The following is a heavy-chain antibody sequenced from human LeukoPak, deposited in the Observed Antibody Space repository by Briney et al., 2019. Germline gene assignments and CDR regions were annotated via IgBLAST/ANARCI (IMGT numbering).Heavy chain of an antibody. V-gene: IGHV4-59*12. Sequence: SETLSLTCTVSGGSISSYYWSWIRQPPGKGLEWIGYIYYSGSTNYNPSLKSRVTISVDTSKNQFSLKLSSVTAADTAVYYCAREREGFWSGYPPGAFDIWGQGTMVTVSS. CDR3: AREREGFWSGYPPGAFDI. CDR2: IYYSGST. CDR1: GGSISSYY. D-gene: IGHD3-3*01. J-gene: IGHJ3*02.